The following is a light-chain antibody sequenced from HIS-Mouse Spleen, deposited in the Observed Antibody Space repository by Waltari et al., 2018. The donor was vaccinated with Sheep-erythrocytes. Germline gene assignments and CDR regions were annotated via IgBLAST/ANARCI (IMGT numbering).Light chain of an antibody. CDR1: QGISSY. CDR3: QQLNSYPHT. CDR2: AAS. J-gene: IGKJ2*01. Sequence: DIQLTQSPSFLSASVGDRVTITCRASQGISSYLAWYQQKPGKAPKLLIYAASNLQSGVPSRFSGSGSGTEFTLTISSLQPGDFATYYCQQLNSYPHTFGQGTKLEIK. V-gene: IGKV1-9*01.